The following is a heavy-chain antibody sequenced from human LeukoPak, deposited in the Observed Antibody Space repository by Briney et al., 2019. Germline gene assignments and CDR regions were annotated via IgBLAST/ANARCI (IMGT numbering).Heavy chain of an antibody. CDR1: GFTFRSYW. CDR3: ARYYYDSSGLNWFDS. V-gene: IGHV3-7*01. Sequence: TGGSLRLSCAASGFTFRSYWMSWVRQAPGKGLEWVANIKQDGSEKYYVDSVKGRFTISRDNAKNSLYLQMNSLRAEDTAVYYCARYYYDSSGLNWFDSWGQGILVTVSS. D-gene: IGHD3-22*01. CDR2: IKQDGSEK. J-gene: IGHJ5*01.